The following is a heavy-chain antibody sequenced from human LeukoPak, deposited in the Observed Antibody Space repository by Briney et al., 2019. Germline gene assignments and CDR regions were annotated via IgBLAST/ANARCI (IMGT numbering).Heavy chain of an antibody. J-gene: IGHJ4*02. V-gene: IGHV4-4*02. CDR3: ARTSFCGGDCLYYFDY. CDR2: IYHSGST. D-gene: IGHD2-21*02. CDR1: GGSISSSSW. Sequence: SETLSLTCAVSGGSISSSSWWSWVRQPPGKGLEWIGEIYHSGSTNYNPSLKSRVTISVDKSKNQFSLKLSSVTAADTAVYYCARTSFCGGDCLYYFDYWGQGTLVTVSS.